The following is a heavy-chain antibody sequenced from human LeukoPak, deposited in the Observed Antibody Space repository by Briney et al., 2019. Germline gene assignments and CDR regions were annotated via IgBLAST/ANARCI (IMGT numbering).Heavy chain of an antibody. Sequence: SQTLSLTCTVSGGSINSGGYYWSWIRRHPGKGLEWIGYIYYSGSTYYNPSLKSRVTISIDTSKNHFSLKVTSVTAADTAIYYCARDSGTSGLSLDYWGQGTLVTVSS. J-gene: IGHJ4*02. CDR3: ARDSGTSGLSLDY. CDR1: GGSINSGGYY. D-gene: IGHD3-22*01. CDR2: IYYSGST. V-gene: IGHV4-31*03.